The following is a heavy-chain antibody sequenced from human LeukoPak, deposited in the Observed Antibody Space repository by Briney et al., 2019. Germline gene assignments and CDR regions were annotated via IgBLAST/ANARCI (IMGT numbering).Heavy chain of an antibody. CDR3: ARERMLGYCSGGSCFPVPFDY. D-gene: IGHD2-15*01. Sequence: ASVKVSCKASGGTFSSYAISWVRQAPGQGLEWMGWINPNSGGTNYAQKFQGRVTMTRDTSISTAYMELSRLRSDDTAVYYCARERMLGYCSGGSCFPVPFDYWGQGTLVTVSS. J-gene: IGHJ4*02. CDR2: INPNSGGT. CDR1: GGTFSSYA. V-gene: IGHV1-2*02.